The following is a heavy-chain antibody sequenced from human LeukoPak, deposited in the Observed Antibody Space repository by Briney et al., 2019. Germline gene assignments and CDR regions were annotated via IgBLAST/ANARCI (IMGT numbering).Heavy chain of an antibody. CDR1: GDSVSSNNIA. D-gene: IGHD3-9*01. CDR3: ARDRYFDWLLLIFDY. J-gene: IGHJ4*02. Sequence: SQTLSLTCVISGDSVSSNNIAWNWIRQSPSRGLEWLGKIYYRSKWYNDYAVSVISRININADTSKNQFSLKLSSVTAADTVVYYCARDRYFDWLLLIFDYWGQGTLVTVSS. CDR2: IYYRSKWYN. V-gene: IGHV6-1*01.